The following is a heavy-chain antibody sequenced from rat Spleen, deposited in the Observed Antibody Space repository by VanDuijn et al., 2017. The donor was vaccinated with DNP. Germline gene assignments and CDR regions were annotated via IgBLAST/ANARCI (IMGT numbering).Heavy chain of an antibody. CDR1: GFTFSAYY. CDR2: ISYDGSST. V-gene: IGHV5-7*01. J-gene: IGHJ2*01. CDR3: ASADY. Sequence: EVQLVESGGGLVQPGRSLKLSCAASGFTFSAYYLAWVRQAPKKGLEWVATISYDGSSTYYRDSVKGRFTISRDNAKSTLYLQMDSLRSEDTATYYCASADYWGQGVMVTVSS.